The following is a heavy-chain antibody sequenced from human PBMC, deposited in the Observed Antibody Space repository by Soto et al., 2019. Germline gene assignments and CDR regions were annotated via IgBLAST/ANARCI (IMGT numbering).Heavy chain of an antibody. D-gene: IGHD3-3*01. CDR3: ARDQTIFGVTKTTGMDV. J-gene: IGHJ6*02. CDR1: GFTFIGYS. CDR2: ISSSSSYI. Sequence: GGSLRLSCAASGFTFIGYSLNWVRQAPGKGLEWVSSISSSSSYIDYADSVKGRFTISRDNAKDSLFLQMTSLRAEDTAVYYCARDQTIFGVTKTTGMDVWGQGTSVTV. V-gene: IGHV3-21*01.